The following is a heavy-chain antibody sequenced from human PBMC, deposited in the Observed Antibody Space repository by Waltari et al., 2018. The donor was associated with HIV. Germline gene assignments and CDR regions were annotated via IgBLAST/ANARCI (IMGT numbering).Heavy chain of an antibody. CDR1: GYSCTSDY. CDR2: INPSGGYT. J-gene: IGHJ3*02. D-gene: IGHD3-22*01. CDR3: ASGYYDSTDDAIDI. V-gene: IGHV1-46*01. Sequence: QVQLVQSGAEVRKHGAAVKVSCKASGYSCTSDYMHWVRQAPGQGLEWMGIINPSGGYTNYAQKFQGRVTMTRDTSTSTVYMELSSLRSEDTAVYYCASGYYDSTDDAIDIWGQGTMVTVSS.